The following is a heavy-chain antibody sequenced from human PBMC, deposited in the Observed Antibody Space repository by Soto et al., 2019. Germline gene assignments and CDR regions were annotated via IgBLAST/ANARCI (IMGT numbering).Heavy chain of an antibody. Sequence: QVQLVQSGAEVKKPGSSVKVSCKASGGTFSSYAISWVRQAPGQGLEWMGGIIPIFGTANYAQKFQGRVRXDXGXXTNTASMEVGSMRAECGAVCYCLRGGHRAVAGTDYWGQGARV. CDR1: GGTFSSYA. D-gene: IGHD6-19*01. J-gene: IGHJ4*02. CDR3: LRGGHRAVAGTDY. V-gene: IGHV1-69*05. CDR2: IIPIFGTA.